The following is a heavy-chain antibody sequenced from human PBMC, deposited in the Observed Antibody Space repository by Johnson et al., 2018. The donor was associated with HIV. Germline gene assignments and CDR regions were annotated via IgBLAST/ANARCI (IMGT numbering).Heavy chain of an antibody. CDR1: GFTFSSVT. CDR3: ASLVPYYYGRGAFDI. J-gene: IGHJ3*02. Sequence: VQLVESGGGLGQPGGSLRLSCASSGFTFSSVTMSWVRQAPGKGLQWVSGINWNGGSTGYADSVKGRFTISRDNAKNSLYLQMNSLRAEDTALYYCASLVPYYYGRGAFDIWGQGTMVTVSS. V-gene: IGHV3-20*04. D-gene: IGHD3-10*01. CDR2: INWNGGST.